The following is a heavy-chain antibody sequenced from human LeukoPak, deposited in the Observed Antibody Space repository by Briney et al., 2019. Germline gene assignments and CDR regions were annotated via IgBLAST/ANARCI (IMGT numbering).Heavy chain of an antibody. J-gene: IGHJ4*02. CDR3: ARDPLGY. CDR1: GGSISSGSYY. CDR2: IYTSGST. Sequence: PSETLSLTCTVSGGSISSGSYYWSWIRQPAGKGLEWIGRIYTSGSTNYNPSLKSRVTISVDTSKNQFSLKLSSATAADTAVYYCARDPLGYWGQGTLVTVSS. D-gene: IGHD3-16*01. V-gene: IGHV4-61*02.